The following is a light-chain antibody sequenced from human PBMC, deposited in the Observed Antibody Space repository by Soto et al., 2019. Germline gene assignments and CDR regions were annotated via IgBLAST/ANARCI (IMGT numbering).Light chain of an antibody. J-gene: IGKJ4*01. V-gene: IGKV3-11*01. CDR2: DAS. CDR3: HQRTNWPLT. CDR1: QSVNSY. Sequence: EIVLTQSPATLSLSPGERATLSCRASQSVNSYLAWYQQKPGQAPRLLIYDASNRATGIPARFSGSGSGTDFTPTISSLEPEDFAVYYCHQRTNWPLTFGGGTKVEIK.